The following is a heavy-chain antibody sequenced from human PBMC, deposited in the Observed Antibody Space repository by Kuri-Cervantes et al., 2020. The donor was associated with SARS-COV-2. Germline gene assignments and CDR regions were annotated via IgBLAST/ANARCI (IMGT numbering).Heavy chain of an antibody. J-gene: IGHJ4*02. CDR2: ISAYNGNT. CDR3: ARVVGATKTPFDY. D-gene: IGHD1-26*01. Sequence: ASVKVSCKVSGYTVTELSMHWVRQAPGQGLEWMGWISAYNGNTNYAQKLQGRVTMTTDTSTSTAYMGLRSLRSDDTAVYYCARVVGATKTPFDYWGQGTLVTVSS. V-gene: IGHV1-18*01. CDR1: GYTVTELS.